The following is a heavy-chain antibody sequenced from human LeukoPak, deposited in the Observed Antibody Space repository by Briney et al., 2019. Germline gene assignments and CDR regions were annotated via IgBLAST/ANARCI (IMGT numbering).Heavy chain of an antibody. CDR3: ARDMAVDTMIVEVYYYYGMDV. V-gene: IGHV3-21*01. CDR1: GVTFSNHA. Sequence: GRSLRLSCAASGVTFSNHALNWVRQAPGKGLEWVSSISSSSSYIYYADSVKGRFTISRDNAKNSLYLQMNSLRAEDTAVYYCARDMAVDTMIVEVYYYYGMDVWGQGTTVTVSS. D-gene: IGHD3-22*01. J-gene: IGHJ6*02. CDR2: ISSSSSYI.